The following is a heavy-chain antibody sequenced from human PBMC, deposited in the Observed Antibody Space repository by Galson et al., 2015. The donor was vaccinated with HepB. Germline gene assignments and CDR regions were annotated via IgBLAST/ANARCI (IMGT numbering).Heavy chain of an antibody. Sequence: SVKVSCKASGYTFTSYGISWVRQAPGQGLEWMGWISAYNGNTYYAQKFQGRVTMTTDTSTSTAYMELRSLRSDDTAVYYCARDLASYCGGDCYHSYFDYWGQGTLVTVSS. CDR1: GYTFTSYG. D-gene: IGHD2-21*02. CDR3: ARDLASYCGGDCYHSYFDY. J-gene: IGHJ4*02. V-gene: IGHV1-18*01. CDR2: ISAYNGNT.